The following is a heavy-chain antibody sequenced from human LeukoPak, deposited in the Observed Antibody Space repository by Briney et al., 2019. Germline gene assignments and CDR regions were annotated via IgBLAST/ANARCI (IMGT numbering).Heavy chain of an antibody. CDR2: INSDGSTT. V-gene: IGHV3-74*01. D-gene: IGHD3-3*01. CDR3: VGDSPEWHQPLDY. CDR1: GFSFSNYW. J-gene: IGHJ4*02. Sequence: GGSLRLSCTASGFSFSNYWMHWVRQAPGKGLVWVSRINSDGSTTTYADSVKGRFTISRGNAKNTLYLQMNGLRADDTAVYYCVGDSPEWHQPLDYWGQGTLVTVSS.